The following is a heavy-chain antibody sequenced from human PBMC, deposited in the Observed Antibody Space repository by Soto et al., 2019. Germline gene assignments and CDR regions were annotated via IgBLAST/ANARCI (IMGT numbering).Heavy chain of an antibody. CDR1: GFTFSSYE. Sequence: GGSLRLSCAASGFTFSSYEMNWVRQAPGKGLEWVSYISSSGSTIYYADSVKGRFTISRDNAKNSLYLQMNSLRAEDTAVYCCAREADFWSGYRSAWYGMDVWGQGTTVTVSS. CDR3: AREADFWSGYRSAWYGMDV. CDR2: ISSSGSTI. D-gene: IGHD3-3*01. J-gene: IGHJ6*02. V-gene: IGHV3-48*03.